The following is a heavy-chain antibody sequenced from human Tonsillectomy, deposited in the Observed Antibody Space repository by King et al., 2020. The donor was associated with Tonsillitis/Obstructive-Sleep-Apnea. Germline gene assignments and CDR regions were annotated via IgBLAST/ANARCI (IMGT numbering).Heavy chain of an antibody. V-gene: IGHV4-39*01. J-gene: IGHJ5*02. D-gene: IGHD6-25*01. CDR1: GGSISSSSYY. Sequence: QLQESGPGLVKPSETLSLTCTVSGGSISSSSYYWGWIRQPPGKGLEWIGSIYYSGSTYYNPSLKSRVTISVDTSKNQFSLKLSSVTAADTAVYYCARHPYSSVNWFDPWGQGTLVTVSS. CDR3: ARHPYSSVNWFDP. CDR2: IYYSGST.